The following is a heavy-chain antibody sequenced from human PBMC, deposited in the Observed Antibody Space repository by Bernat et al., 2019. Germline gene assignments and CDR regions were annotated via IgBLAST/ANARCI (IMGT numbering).Heavy chain of an antibody. D-gene: IGHD5-18*01. CDR3: ARDPSTYTASAAGVDAFDI. V-gene: IGHV3-30*01. CDR2: ISYDGSNK. J-gene: IGHJ3*02. Sequence: QVQLVESGGGVVQPGRSLRLSCAASGFTFSSYAMHWVRQAPGKGLEWVAVISYDGSNKYYADSVKGRFTISRDNSKNTLYLQMNSLRAEDTAVYYCARDPSTYTASAAGVDAFDIWGQGTMVTVSS. CDR1: GFTFSSYA.